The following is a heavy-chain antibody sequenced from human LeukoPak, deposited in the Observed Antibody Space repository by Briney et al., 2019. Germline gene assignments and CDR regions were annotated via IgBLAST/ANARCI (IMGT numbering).Heavy chain of an antibody. J-gene: IGHJ4*02. D-gene: IGHD6-6*01. CDR1: GFTFSSCV. CDR2: ISGSGDTT. Sequence: GGSLRLSCAASGFTFSSCVMSWVRQAPGKGLEWVSAISGSGDTTYYAESVRGRFTISRDISKNTLYLQMNSLRAEDTAVYYCARGRGLPVRPPNEGFLDYWGRGTLVTVSS. CDR3: ARGRGLPVRPPNEGFLDY. V-gene: IGHV3-23*01.